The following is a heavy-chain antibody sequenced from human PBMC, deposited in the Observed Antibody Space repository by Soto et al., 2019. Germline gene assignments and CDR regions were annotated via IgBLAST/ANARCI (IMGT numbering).Heavy chain of an antibody. J-gene: IGHJ4*02. CDR1: GGSINTFSYY. V-gene: IGHV4-30-4*01. Sequence: SETLSLTCTVSGGSINTFSYYWSWIRQPPGKGLEWIGHIYDGGSTYIHPSLNSRATISVDTSKNQFSLKLNSVTDADTAIYYCAKGHTSPKVDSWGQGTQVTVS. CDR3: AKGHTSPKVDS. CDR2: IYDGGST.